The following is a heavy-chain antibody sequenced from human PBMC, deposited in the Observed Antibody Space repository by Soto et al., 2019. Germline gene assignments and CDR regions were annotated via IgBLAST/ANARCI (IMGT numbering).Heavy chain of an antibody. CDR3: ARVVDCSGGSCYSGWFDP. CDR1: GYTFTSYG. D-gene: IGHD2-15*01. Sequence: ASVTVSCKASGYTFTSYGISWVRQAPGQGLEWMGWISAYNGNTNYAQKLQGRVTMTTDTSTSTAYMELRSLRSDDTAVYYCARVVDCSGGSCYSGWFDPWGQGTLVTVSS. J-gene: IGHJ5*02. CDR2: ISAYNGNT. V-gene: IGHV1-18*01.